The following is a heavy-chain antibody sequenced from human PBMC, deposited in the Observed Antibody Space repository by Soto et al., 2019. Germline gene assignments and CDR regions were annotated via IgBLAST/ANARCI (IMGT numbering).Heavy chain of an antibody. J-gene: IGHJ6*02. Sequence: GASVKVSCKASGGTFSSYAISWVRQAPGQGLEWMGWINPASGDTKDAQKFQGRVTMARDASISTAYMELSRLTSDDTAVYYCARDRPMDVWGQGTTVTVSS. CDR2: INPASGDT. CDR1: GGTFSSYA. V-gene: IGHV1-2*02. CDR3: ARDRPMDV.